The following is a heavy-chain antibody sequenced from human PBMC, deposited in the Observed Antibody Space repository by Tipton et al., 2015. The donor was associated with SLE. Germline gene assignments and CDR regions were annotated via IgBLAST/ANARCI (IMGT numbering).Heavy chain of an antibody. CDR1: GFTFSIYA. CDR2: IGGSGGST. D-gene: IGHD3-3*01. Sequence: SLRLSCAASGFTFSIYAMNWVRQAPGKGLEWVSAIGGSGGSTHYADSVKGRFTISRDNSKNTLFLQMNSLRAEDTAVYYCARDDRSGYYRFDPWGQGTLVTVSS. CDR3: ARDDRSGYYRFDP. V-gene: IGHV3-23*01. J-gene: IGHJ5*02.